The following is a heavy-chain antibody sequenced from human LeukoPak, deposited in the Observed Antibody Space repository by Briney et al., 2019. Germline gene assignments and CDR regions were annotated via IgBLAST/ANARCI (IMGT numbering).Heavy chain of an antibody. CDR3: AREVELRPIMHNWFDP. CDR1: GGSIRSGSYY. CDR2: IYTSGST. J-gene: IGHJ5*02. D-gene: IGHD1-7*01. V-gene: IGHV4-61*02. Sequence: PSQTLSLTCTVSGGSIRSGSYYWSWIRQPAGKGLEWIGRIYTSGSTNYNPSLKSRVTMSVDTSKNQFSLKLSSVTAADTAVYYCAREVELRPIMHNWFDPWGQGTLVTVSS.